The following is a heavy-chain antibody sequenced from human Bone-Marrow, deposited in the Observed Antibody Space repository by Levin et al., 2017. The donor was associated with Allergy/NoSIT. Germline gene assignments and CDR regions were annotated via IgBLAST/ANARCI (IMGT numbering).Heavy chain of an antibody. D-gene: IGHD3-10*01. CDR2: ITSSGDNT. CDR1: GFTFSNYA. J-gene: IGHJ6*03. CDR3: AKDRVLFGEFEVNYYFYYMDV. Sequence: GGSLRLSCAASGFTFSNYAMNWVRQAPGEGLKWVSAITSSGDNTYYADSVKGRFSISRDNSRNTVSLQMNSLRAEGTAVYDCAKDRVLFGEFEVNYYFYYMDVWGKGTTVTVSS. V-gene: IGHV3-23*01.